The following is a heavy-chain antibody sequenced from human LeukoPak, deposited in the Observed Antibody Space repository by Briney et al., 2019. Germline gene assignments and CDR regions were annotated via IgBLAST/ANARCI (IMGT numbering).Heavy chain of an antibody. CDR2: LYYSGNT. D-gene: IGHD3-10*01. V-gene: IGHV4-39*01. J-gene: IGHJ6*03. Sequence: PSETLSLTCTVSGVSISSSSYYWGWTRQPPGKGLEWIGSLYYSGNTYYNPSLKSRITMSVDTPKNQFSLKLSSVTAADTAIYYCARGGEWYGSYPYYYYMDVWGKGTTVTVSS. CDR3: ARGGEWYGSYPYYYYMDV. CDR1: GVSISSSSYY.